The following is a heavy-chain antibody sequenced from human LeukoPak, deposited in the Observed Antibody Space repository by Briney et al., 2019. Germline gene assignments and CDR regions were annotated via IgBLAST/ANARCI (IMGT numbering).Heavy chain of an antibody. Sequence: ASVKVSCKASEYTFTDYYIHWIRQAPGQGLEWMGRISPNTGGTDHAQEFRDKITMTRDTSISTAYIELSRLISDDTAVYYCARGGRSGYRYFDYWGQGTLVTVTS. J-gene: IGHJ4*02. V-gene: IGHV1-2*06. CDR2: ISPNTGGT. CDR3: ARGGRSGYRYFDY. D-gene: IGHD5-18*01. CDR1: EYTFTDYY.